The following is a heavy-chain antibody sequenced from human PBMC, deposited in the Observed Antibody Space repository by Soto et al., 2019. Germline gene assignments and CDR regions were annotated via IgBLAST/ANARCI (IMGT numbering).Heavy chain of an antibody. V-gene: IGHV4-39*01. J-gene: IGHJ6*02. Sequence: SETLSLTCTVSGGSISSSSYYWGWIRQPPGKGLEWIGSIYYSGSTYYNPSLKSRVTISVDTSKNQFSLKLSSVTAADTAVYYCASQFVDIVATISDYYYGMDVWGQGTTVTVSS. D-gene: IGHD5-12*01. CDR1: GGSISSSSYY. CDR3: ASQFVDIVATISDYYYGMDV. CDR2: IYYSGST.